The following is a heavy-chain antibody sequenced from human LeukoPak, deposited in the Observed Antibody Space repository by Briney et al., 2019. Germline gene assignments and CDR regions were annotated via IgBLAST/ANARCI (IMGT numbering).Heavy chain of an antibody. V-gene: IGHV4-61*01. CDR3: AAQRWLQYFY. D-gene: IGHD5-24*01. J-gene: IGHJ4*02. CDR1: GGSISSGSYY. Sequence: SETLSLTCTVSGGSISSGSYYWSWIRQPPGKGLEWIGYIYYSGSTNYNPSLKSRVTISVDTSKNQFSLKLSSVTAADTAVYYCAAQRWLQYFYWGQGTLVTVSS. CDR2: IYYSGST.